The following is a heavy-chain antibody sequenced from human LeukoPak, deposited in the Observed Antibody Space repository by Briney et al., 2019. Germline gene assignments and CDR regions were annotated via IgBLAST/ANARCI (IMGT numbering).Heavy chain of an antibody. CDR1: GGSISSSNW. V-gene: IGHV4-4*02. CDR2: IYHSGST. Sequence: SETLSLTCAVSGGSISSSNWWSWVRQPPGKGLEWIGEIYHSGSTNYNPSLKSRVTISVDKSKNQFSLKLSSVTAADTAVYYCARRPAAVAAKGAFDIWGQGTMATVSS. J-gene: IGHJ3*02. D-gene: IGHD6-19*01. CDR3: ARRPAAVAAKGAFDI.